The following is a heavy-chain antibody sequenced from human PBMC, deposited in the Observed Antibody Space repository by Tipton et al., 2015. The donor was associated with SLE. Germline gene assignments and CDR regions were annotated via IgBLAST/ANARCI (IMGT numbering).Heavy chain of an antibody. V-gene: IGHV4-34*01. Sequence: LRLSCTVSGGSISSYYWSWIRQPPGKGLEWIGEINHSGSTNYNPSLKSRVTISVDTSKNQFSLKLSSVTAADTAVYYCARENYFDYWGQGTLVTVSS. D-gene: IGHD2/OR15-2a*01. CDR2: INHSGST. CDR1: GGSISSYY. CDR3: ARENYFDY. J-gene: IGHJ4*02.